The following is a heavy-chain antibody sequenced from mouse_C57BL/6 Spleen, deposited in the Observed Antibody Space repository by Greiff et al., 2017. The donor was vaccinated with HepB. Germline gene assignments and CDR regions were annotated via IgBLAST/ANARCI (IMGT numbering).Heavy chain of an antibody. CDR2: IWSGGST. Sequence: VQLQQSGPGLVQPSQRLSITCTVSGFSLTSYGVHWVRQSPGKGLEWLGVIWSGGSTDYNAAFISRLSISKDNSKSQVFFKMNSLQADDTAIYYCARNLYDYDAAWFAYWGQGTLVTVSA. CDR1: GFSLTSYG. J-gene: IGHJ3*01. CDR3: ARNLYDYDAAWFAY. V-gene: IGHV2-2*01. D-gene: IGHD2-4*01.